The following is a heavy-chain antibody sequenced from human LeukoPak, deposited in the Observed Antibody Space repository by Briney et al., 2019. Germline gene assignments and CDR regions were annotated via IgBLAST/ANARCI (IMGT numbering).Heavy chain of an antibody. Sequence: ASVKFSCQASGYTFTGYYMHWVRQAPGQGLEWMGWINPNSGGTNYAQKFQGRVTMTRDTSISTAYMELSRLRSDDTAVYYCAREVLGSGSYYKVNYMDVWGKGTTVTISS. CDR3: AREVLGSGSYYKVNYMDV. J-gene: IGHJ6*03. CDR2: INPNSGGT. V-gene: IGHV1-2*02. D-gene: IGHD3-10*01. CDR1: GYTFTGYY.